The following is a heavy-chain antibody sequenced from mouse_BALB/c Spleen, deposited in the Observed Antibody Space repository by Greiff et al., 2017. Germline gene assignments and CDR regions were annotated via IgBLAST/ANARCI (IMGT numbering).Heavy chain of an antibody. CDR2: ISSGGST. D-gene: IGHD3-3*01. CDR1: GFTFSSYA. CDR3: ARGWGRGLDY. J-gene: IGHJ2*01. V-gene: IGHV5-6-5*01. Sequence: EVKVVESGGGLVKPGGSLKLSCAASGFTFSSYAMSWVRQTPEKRLEWVASISSGGSTYYPDSVKGRFTISRDNARNILYLQMSSLRSEDTAMYYCARGWGRGLDYWGQGTTLTVSS.